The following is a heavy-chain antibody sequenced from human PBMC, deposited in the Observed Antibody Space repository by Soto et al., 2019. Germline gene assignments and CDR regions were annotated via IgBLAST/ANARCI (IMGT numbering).Heavy chain of an antibody. CDR2: ISGSGGST. CDR1: GFTFSSYA. CDR3: AKARFRDSSMFLLDY. D-gene: IGHD6-19*01. J-gene: IGHJ4*02. Sequence: EVQLLESGGGLVQPGGSLRLSCAASGFTFSSYAMSWVRQAPGKGLERVSAISGSGGSTYYADSVKGRFPISRDISKNTLYLQMISLRAEDMCVYDFAKARFRDSSMFLLDYWGQGTLVTVSS. V-gene: IGHV3-23*01.